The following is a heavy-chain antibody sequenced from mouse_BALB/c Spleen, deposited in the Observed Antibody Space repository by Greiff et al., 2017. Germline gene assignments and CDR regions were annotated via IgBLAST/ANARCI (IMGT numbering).Heavy chain of an antibody. CDR3: ARESATAGFAY. D-gene: IGHD1-2*01. J-gene: IGHJ3*01. CDR1: GFTFSSFG. Sequence: EVQGVESGGGLVQPGGSRKLSCAASGFTFSSFGVHWVRQAPEKGLEWVAYISSGSSTIYYADTVKGRFTISRDNPKNTLFLQMTSLRSEDTAMYYCARESATAGFAYWGQGTLVTVSA. V-gene: IGHV5-17*02. CDR2: ISSGSSTI.